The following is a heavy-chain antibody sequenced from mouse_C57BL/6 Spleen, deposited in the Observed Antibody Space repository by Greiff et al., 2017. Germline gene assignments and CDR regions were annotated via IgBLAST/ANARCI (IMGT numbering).Heavy chain of an antibody. Sequence: VQLQQPGAELVKPGASVKLSCKASGYTFTSYWMHWVKQRPGQGLEWIGMIHPNSGSTNYNEKFKSKATLTVDKSSSTAYMQLSSLTSEDSAVYYCARSLITTVVATYYFDYWGQGTTLTVSS. V-gene: IGHV1-64*01. CDR2: IHPNSGST. J-gene: IGHJ2*01. CDR1: GYTFTSYW. D-gene: IGHD1-1*01. CDR3: ARSLITTVVATYYFDY.